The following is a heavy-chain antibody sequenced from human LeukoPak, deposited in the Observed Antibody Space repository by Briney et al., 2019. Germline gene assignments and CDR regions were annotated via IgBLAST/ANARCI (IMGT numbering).Heavy chain of an antibody. CDR1: GGSISNYY. J-gene: IGHJ4*02. Sequence: SETLSLTCTVSGGSISNYYWSWLRQPPGKGLEWIGYVSYSGTTNYNPSLKSRVTMSIDTSKNQFSLKLNSVTAADTAVYYCARGPRLRTYYYDSSGYYFDYWGQGTLVTVSS. CDR3: ARGPRLRTYYYDSSGYYFDY. V-gene: IGHV4-59*12. CDR2: VSYSGTT. D-gene: IGHD3-22*01.